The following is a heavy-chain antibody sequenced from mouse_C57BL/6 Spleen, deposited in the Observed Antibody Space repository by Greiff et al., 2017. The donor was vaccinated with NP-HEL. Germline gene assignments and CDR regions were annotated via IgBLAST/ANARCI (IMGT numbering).Heavy chain of an antibody. CDR1: GYTFTSYW. Sequence: QVQLKQPGAELVMPGASVKLSCKASGYTFTSYWMHWVKQRPGQGLEWIGEIDPSDSYTNYNQKFKGKSTLTVDKSSSTAYMQLSSLTSEDSAVYYCARGDYYGSSYGFAYWGQGTLVTVSA. V-gene: IGHV1-69*01. CDR3: ARGDYYGSSYGFAY. D-gene: IGHD1-1*01. CDR2: IDPSDSYT. J-gene: IGHJ3*01.